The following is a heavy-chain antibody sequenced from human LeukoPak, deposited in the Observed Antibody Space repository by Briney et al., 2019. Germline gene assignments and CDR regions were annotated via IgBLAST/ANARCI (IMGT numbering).Heavy chain of an antibody. CDR3: VKGLIDSPMSFALDY. D-gene: IGHD5-18*01. J-gene: IGHJ4*02. Sequence: PGRSLRLSCAASGFSLSSYGIHWVRQAPGKGLEWVAVISNDGSDTIYGDSVKGRFTVSRENSRNTLYLQMNSLRIEDTSVYYCVKGLIDSPMSFALDYWGQGTLVTVSP. CDR1: GFSLSSYG. V-gene: IGHV3-30*18. CDR2: ISNDGSDT.